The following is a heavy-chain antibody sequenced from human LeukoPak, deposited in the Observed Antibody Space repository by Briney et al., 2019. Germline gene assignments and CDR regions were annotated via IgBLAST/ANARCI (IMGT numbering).Heavy chain of an antibody. J-gene: IGHJ4*02. CDR2: IKTDGREQ. V-gene: IGHV3-7*01. CDR1: GFTFSNYW. CDR3: ARDVSAEYHRASRMHLDS. D-gene: IGHD2/OR15-2a*01. Sequence: GGSLRLSCAASGFTFSNYWMTWVRQAPGKGLEWVANIKTDGREQNSANSVKGRFTISRDNAKNSLFLQMNSLRADDTAVYYCARDVSAEYHRASRMHLDSWGQGALVSVSS.